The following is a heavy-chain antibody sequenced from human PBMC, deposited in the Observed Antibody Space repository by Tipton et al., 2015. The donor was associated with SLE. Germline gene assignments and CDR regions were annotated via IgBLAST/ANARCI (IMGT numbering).Heavy chain of an antibody. D-gene: IGHD1-14*01. CDR3: ARDPPDGYFDY. CDR1: GGSISSGGYY. V-gene: IGHV4-31*03. J-gene: IGHJ4*02. CDR2: IYYSGST. Sequence: TLSLTCTVSGGSISSGGYYWSWIRQHPGKGLEWSGYIYYSGSTYYNPSLKSRVTISVDTSKNQFSLKLSSVTAADTAVYYCARDPPDGYFDYWGQGTLVTVSS.